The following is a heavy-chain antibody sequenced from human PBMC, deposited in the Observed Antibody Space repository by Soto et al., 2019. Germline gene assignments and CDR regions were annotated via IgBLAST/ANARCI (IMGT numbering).Heavy chain of an antibody. CDR3: ARDIGTSYGEYVDDFDI. CDR1: VFTFSDYY. V-gene: IGHV3-11*01. Sequence: QVQLVESGGGLVKPGGSLRLSCAASVFTFSDYYMSWIRQAPGKGLEWVSYISSSGSTIYYADSVKGRFTISRANAKNSLYLQMNSLGAEDTAVYYCARDIGTSYGEYVDDFDIWGQGTMVTVSS. CDR2: ISSSGSTI. D-gene: IGHD4-17*01. J-gene: IGHJ3*02.